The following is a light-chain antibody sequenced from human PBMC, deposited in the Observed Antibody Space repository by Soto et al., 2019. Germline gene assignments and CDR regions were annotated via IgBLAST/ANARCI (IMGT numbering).Light chain of an antibody. CDR3: QQYNSYST. CDR1: QGMSSW. CDR2: DAS. V-gene: IGKV1-5*01. J-gene: IGKJ1*01. Sequence: DIQITQSPSTLSASVGDTVTITLLASQGMSSWLAWYEQKPGKAPKLLIYDASSLESGVPSRFSGSGSGTEFALTISSLQPDDFATYYCQQYNSYSTLGQGTKV.